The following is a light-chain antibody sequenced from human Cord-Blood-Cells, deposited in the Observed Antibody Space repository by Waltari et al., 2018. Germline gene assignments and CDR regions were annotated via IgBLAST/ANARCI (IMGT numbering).Light chain of an antibody. CDR1: SSNIGAGYD. CDR3: QSYDSSLSGYVV. J-gene: IGLJ2*01. V-gene: IGLV1-40*01. Sequence: TISCTGSSSNIGAGYDVHWYQQLPGTAPKLLIYGNSTRPSGVPDRFSGSKSGTSASLAITGLQAEDEADYYCQSYDSSLSGYVVFGGGTKLTVL. CDR2: GNS.